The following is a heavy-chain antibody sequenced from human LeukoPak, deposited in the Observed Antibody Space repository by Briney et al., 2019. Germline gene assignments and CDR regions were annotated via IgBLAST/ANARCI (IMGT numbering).Heavy chain of an antibody. CDR3: AREGYGARVFPGY. CDR2: INPSGGST. D-gene: IGHD4-17*01. J-gene: IGHJ4*02. CDR1: GYTFTSYY. Sequence: ASVKVSCKASGYTFTSYYMHWVRQAPGQGLEWMGIINPSGGSTSYAQRFQGRVTMTRDTSTSTVYMELSSLRSEDTAVHYCAREGYGARVFPGYWGQGTLVTVSS. V-gene: IGHV1-46*03.